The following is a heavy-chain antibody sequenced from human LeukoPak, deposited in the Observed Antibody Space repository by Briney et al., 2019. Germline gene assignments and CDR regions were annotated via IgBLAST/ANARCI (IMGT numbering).Heavy chain of an antibody. CDR3: AKTYDSSGYYYAY. CDR2: ISSSSSYI. J-gene: IGHJ4*02. Sequence: GGSLRLSCAASGFTFSSYSMNWVRQAPGKGLEWVSSISSSSSYIYYADSVKGRFTISRDNAKNSLYLQMNSLRAEDTAVYYCAKTYDSSGYYYAYWGQGTLVTVSS. D-gene: IGHD3-22*01. V-gene: IGHV3-21*01. CDR1: GFTFSSYS.